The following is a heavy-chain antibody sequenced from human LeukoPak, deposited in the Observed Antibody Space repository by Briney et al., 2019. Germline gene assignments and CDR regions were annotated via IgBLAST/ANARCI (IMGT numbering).Heavy chain of an antibody. V-gene: IGHV4-59*08. CDR3: GRQLEAYGLAADY. Sequence: SETLSLTCTVSSDSINRDSWSWVRQPPGTGLEWIGNISYSGTTNYNPSLKRRVTMSVDTSKNQISLKLYSVTAAGSAVYYCGRQLEAYGLAADYWGQGTLVTVSS. CDR1: SDSINRDS. CDR2: ISYSGTT. D-gene: IGHD3/OR15-3a*01. J-gene: IGHJ4*02.